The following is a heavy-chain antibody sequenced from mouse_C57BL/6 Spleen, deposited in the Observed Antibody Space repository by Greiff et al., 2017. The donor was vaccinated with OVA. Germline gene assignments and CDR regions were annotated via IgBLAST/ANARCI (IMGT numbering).Heavy chain of an antibody. CDR3: RSYYGSSYYFDY. CDR1: GYTFTDYE. J-gene: IGHJ2*01. V-gene: IGHV1-15*01. D-gene: IGHD1-1*01. Sequence: VQLQQSGAELVRPGASVTLSCKASGYTFTDYEMHWVKQTPVHGLEWIGAIDPETGGTAYNQKFKGKAILTADKSSSTAYMELRSLTSEDSAVYYCRSYYGSSYYFDYWGQGTTLTVSS. CDR2: IDPETGGT.